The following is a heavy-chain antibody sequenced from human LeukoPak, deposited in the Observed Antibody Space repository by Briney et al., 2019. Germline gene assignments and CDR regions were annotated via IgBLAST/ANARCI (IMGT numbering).Heavy chain of an antibody. V-gene: IGHV3-20*04. J-gene: IGHJ6*03. Sequence: GGSLRLSCAAAGFTFDDYGMSWVRQAPGKGLDWVSGINWNGGSTGYADSVKGRFTISRDNAKNSLYLQMNSLRTEDTALYYCAKGPGGDYYYYMDVWGKGTTVTVSS. CDR2: INWNGGST. CDR3: AKGPGGDYYYYMDV. D-gene: IGHD1-1*01. CDR1: GFTFDDYG.